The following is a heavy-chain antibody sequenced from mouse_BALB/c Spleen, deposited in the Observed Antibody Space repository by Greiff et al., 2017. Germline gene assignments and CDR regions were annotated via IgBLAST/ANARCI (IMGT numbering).Heavy chain of an antibody. J-gene: IGHJ4*01. CDR3: ARGEGYDGRYYYAMDY. CDR2: ISSGGST. D-gene: IGHD2-3*01. V-gene: IGHV5-6-5*01. Sequence: EVKLVESGGGLVKPGGSLKLSCAASGFTFSSYAMSWVRQTPEKRLEWVASISSGGSTYYPDSVKGRFTISRDNARNILYLQMSSLRSEDTAMYYCARGEGYDGRYYYAMDYWGQGTSVTVSS. CDR1: GFTFSSYA.